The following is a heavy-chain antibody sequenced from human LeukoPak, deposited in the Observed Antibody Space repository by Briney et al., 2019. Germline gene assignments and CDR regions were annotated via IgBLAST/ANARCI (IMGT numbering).Heavy chain of an antibody. CDR3: AREGDPYRPLDY. CDR1: GGSISSGGYY. Sequence: PSQTLSLTCTVSGGSISSGGYYWSWIRQHPGKGLEWIGYIYYSGSTYYNPSLKSRVTISVDTSKNQFSLKLSSVTAADTAVYYCAREGDPYRPLDYSGQGTLVTVSS. J-gene: IGHJ4*02. V-gene: IGHV4-31*03. CDR2: IYYSGST.